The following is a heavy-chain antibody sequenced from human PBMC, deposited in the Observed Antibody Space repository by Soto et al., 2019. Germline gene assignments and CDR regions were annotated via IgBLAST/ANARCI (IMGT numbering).Heavy chain of an antibody. Sequence: QVRLVQSGPEVKKPEASVKVSCKASGYTFSSSAISWVRQAPGQGPEWMGWISSSGVTNYAQNFQGRVTLTLDSSTTTAYMEVRSLSSADTAIYYCARDHGGYGTFDYWGQGTLVIVSS. CDR1: GYTFSSSA. V-gene: IGHV1-18*04. CDR3: ARDHGGYGTFDY. D-gene: IGHD5-12*01. CDR2: ISSSGVT. J-gene: IGHJ4*02.